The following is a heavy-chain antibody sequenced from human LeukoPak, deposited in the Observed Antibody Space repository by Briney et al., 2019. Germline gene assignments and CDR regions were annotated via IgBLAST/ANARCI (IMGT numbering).Heavy chain of an antibody. V-gene: IGHV1-2*02. CDR1: GYTFTDYY. J-gene: IGHJ5*02. CDR3: VRHTQLYNWFNP. CDR2: INPNSGGT. D-gene: IGHD1-1*01. Sequence: ASVKVSCKASGYTFTDYYMHWVRQAPGQGLEWMGWINPNSGGTDYAQKFQGRVTMTRDTSISTAYMELSRLRSDDTAVYYCVRHTQLYNWFNPWGQGTLVIVSS.